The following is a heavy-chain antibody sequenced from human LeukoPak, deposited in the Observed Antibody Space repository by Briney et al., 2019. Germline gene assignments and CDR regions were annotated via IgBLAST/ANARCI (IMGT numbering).Heavy chain of an antibody. Sequence: GGSLRLSCVASGFSFSNYYMSWVRQAPGKGLEWVAYITRSDCRIHYADSVRGRFTISRDNAKNSLYLQMNNLRADVTAVYYCARVMYRSLMDVWGEGTTVSVPA. CDR2: ITRSDCRI. CDR3: ARVMYRSLMDV. J-gene: IGHJ6*04. V-gene: IGHV3-11*01. CDR1: GFSFSNYY. D-gene: IGHD1-1*01.